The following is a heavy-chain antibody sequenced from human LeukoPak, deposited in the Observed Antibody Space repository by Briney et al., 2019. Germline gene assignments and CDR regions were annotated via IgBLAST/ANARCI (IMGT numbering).Heavy chain of an antibody. D-gene: IGHD6-13*01. Sequence: GGSLRLSCAASGFTFSSYAMSWVRQAPGKGLEWVSAISGSGGSTYYADSVKGRFTISRENSKNTLYLQMNSLRAEDTAVNYWAKKLIAEYFDYWGQGTLVTVSS. CDR1: GFTFSSYA. V-gene: IGHV3-23*01. CDR3: AKKLIAEYFDY. J-gene: IGHJ4*02. CDR2: ISGSGGST.